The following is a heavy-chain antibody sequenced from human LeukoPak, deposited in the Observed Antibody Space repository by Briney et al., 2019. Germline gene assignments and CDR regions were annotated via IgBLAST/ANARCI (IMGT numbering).Heavy chain of an antibody. J-gene: IGHJ4*02. D-gene: IGHD2-15*01. CDR1: GFTVSYNY. V-gene: IGHV3-23*01. CDR3: AKVGYCSGGSCYLWYFGY. CDR2: ISGSGGST. Sequence: GGSLRLSCAASGFTVSYNYMSWVRQAPGKGLEWVSAISGSGGSTYYADSVKGRFTISRDNSKNTLYLQMNSLRAEDTAVYYCAKVGYCSGGSCYLWYFGYWGQGTLVTVSS.